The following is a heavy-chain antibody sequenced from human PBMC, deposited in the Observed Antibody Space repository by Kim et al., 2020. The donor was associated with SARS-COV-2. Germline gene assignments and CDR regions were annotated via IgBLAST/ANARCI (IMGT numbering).Heavy chain of an antibody. J-gene: IGHJ5*02. CDR3: TRDQGWAFGP. D-gene: IGHD6-19*01. CDR1: GFSFSSFS. CDR2: VNGNGSNI. V-gene: IGHV3-74*01. Sequence: GGSLRLSCAASGFSFSSFSMYWVRQAPGKGLMWVSRVNGNGSNIYYADSVKGRFIISRDSAKNTMYLQMRSLRADDTAVYYCTRDQGWAFGPWGPGTLVT.